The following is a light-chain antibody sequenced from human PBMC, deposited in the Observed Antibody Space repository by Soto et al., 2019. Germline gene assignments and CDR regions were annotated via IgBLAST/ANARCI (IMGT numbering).Light chain of an antibody. CDR2: GAS. V-gene: IGKV3-15*01. Sequence: EIVMTQSPATLSLSPGERAALSCRASQSINSELAWYQQKPGQPPRLLIYGASTRATGVPARFTGSESGSEFTLTISGLQSEDFAVYYCQQRSNWITFGQGTRLEIK. J-gene: IGKJ5*01. CDR1: QSINSE. CDR3: QQRSNWIT.